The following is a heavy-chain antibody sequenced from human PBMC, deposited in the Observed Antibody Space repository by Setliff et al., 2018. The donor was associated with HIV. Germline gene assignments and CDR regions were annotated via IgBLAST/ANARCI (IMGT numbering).Heavy chain of an antibody. CDR3: VRDGGWFYDY. Sequence: PGGSLRLSCAVSGFIFSNYWMHWVRQTPGKGLVWVSRINSDGSRTNYADSVKGRFTVSRDNAKNTVYLEMNSLRDEDTAVYYCVRDGGWFYDYWGQGTLVTVSS. D-gene: IGHD2-15*01. CDR2: INSDGSRT. J-gene: IGHJ4*02. CDR1: GFIFSNYW. V-gene: IGHV3-74*01.